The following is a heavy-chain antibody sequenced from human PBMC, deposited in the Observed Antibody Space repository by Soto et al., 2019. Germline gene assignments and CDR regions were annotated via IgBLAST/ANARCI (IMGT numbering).Heavy chain of an antibody. CDR2: IIPIFGTA. J-gene: IGHJ4*02. V-gene: IGHV1-69*13. CDR3: ARVKGVDGYDSSGYYYDY. CDR1: GGTFSSYA. D-gene: IGHD3-22*01. Sequence: ASVKVSCKASGGTFSSYAISWVRQAPGQGLEWMGGIIPIFGTANYAQKFQGRVTITADESTSTAYMELSSLRSEDTAVYYCARVKGVDGYDSSGYYYDYWGQGTLVTVS.